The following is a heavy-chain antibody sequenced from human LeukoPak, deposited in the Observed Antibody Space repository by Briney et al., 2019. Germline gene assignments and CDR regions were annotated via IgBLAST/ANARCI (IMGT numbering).Heavy chain of an antibody. CDR2: VDHTGST. CDR3: ARGRVSSSTWYSTYYYFFYMDF. V-gene: IGHV4-61*03. Sequence: PSQTLSLTCTVSGGSIDSAANSWSWIRQPPGKGLEWIGYVDHTGSTKFNPSLNGRVSISRDTSNNFFSLRLRSVTAADTAVYFCARGRVSSSTWYSTYYYFFYMDFWGKGTTVTVSS. J-gene: IGHJ6*03. D-gene: IGHD4-11*01. CDR1: GGSIDSAANS.